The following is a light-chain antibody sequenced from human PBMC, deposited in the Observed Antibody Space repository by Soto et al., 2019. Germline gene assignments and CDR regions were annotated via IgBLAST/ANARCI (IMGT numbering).Light chain of an antibody. CDR3: GTWDSSLSAVV. J-gene: IGLJ2*01. Sequence: QAVVTQPPSVSAAPGQKVTISCSGSSSNIGNNYVSWYQQLPGTAPKLLIYDNNKRPSGIPDRFPGSKSGTSATLGITGLQTGDEADYYCGTWDSSLSAVVFGGGTQLTVL. V-gene: IGLV1-51*01. CDR1: SSNIGNNY. CDR2: DNN.